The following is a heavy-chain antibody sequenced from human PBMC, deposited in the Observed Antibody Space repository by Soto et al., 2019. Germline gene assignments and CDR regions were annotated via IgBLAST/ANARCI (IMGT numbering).Heavy chain of an antibody. J-gene: IGHJ6*02. CDR3: ARVKPYDFWSGYYYYYGMDV. CDR2: ISAYNGNT. Sequence: QVQLVQSGAEVKKPGASVKVSCKASGYTFTSYGISWVRQAPGQGLEWMGWISAYNGNTNYAQKLQGRVTMTTDTSTSTAYMELRSLRSDDTAVYYWARVKPYDFWSGYYYYYGMDVWGQGTTVTVSS. V-gene: IGHV1-18*01. D-gene: IGHD3-3*01. CDR1: GYTFTSYG.